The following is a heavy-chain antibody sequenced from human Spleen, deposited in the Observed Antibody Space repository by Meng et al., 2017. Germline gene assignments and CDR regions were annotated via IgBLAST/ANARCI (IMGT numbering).Heavy chain of an antibody. CDR3: AKDRDGSSYYWFDP. Sequence: GESLKISCAASGFTFSSYAMSWVRQAPGKGLEWVSAISGSGGSTYYADSVKGRFTISRDNSRNTLFLHLNSLRPDDTALYYCAKDRDGSSYYWFDPWGQGTLVTVSS. CDR2: ISGSGGST. D-gene: IGHD5-24*01. V-gene: IGHV3-23*01. J-gene: IGHJ5*02. CDR1: GFTFSSYA.